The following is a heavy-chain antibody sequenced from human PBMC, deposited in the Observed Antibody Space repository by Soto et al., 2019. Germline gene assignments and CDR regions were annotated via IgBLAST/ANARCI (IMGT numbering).Heavy chain of an antibody. V-gene: IGHV1-18*01. D-gene: IGHD3-10*01. CDR2: ISAYNGNT. J-gene: IGHJ6*02. CDR1: GYTFTSNG. CDR3: ARDNGFGESDV. Sequence: SVKVSCKDSGYTFTSNGSTWVRQAPGQGLEWMGWISAYNGNTNYAQKLQGRVTMTTDTSTSTAYMELRSLRSDDTAVYYCARDNGFGESDVWGQGTTVTVSS.